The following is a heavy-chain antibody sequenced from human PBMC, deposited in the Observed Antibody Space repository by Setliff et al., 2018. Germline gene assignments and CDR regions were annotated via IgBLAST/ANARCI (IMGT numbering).Heavy chain of an antibody. D-gene: IGHD3-22*01. CDR1: GFTFGNYD. V-gene: IGHV3-48*03. J-gene: IGHJ1*01. CDR2: IKSSGSSI. CDR3: ARVGRVGYYESFQY. Sequence: HPGGSLRLSCAASGFTFGNYDMNWVRQAPGKGLEWVSYIKSSGSSIYYADSVKGRFTISRDNAQNSLYLQMNSLRAEDTAVYYCARVGRVGYYESFQYWGQGTLVTVSS.